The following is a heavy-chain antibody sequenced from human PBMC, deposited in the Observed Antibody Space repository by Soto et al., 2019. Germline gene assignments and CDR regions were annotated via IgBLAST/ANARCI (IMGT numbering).Heavy chain of an antibody. D-gene: IGHD3-9*01. CDR1: GGSISSSSYY. CDR3: AGHSAVLRYFRWFVP. V-gene: IGHV4-39*01. J-gene: IGHJ5*02. CDR2: IYYSGST. Sequence: PSETLSLTCTVSGGSISSSSYYWGWMRQPPGKGLEWIGSIYYSGSTYYNPSLKSRVTISVDTSKNQFSLKLSSVTAADKAVYYCAGHSAVLRYFRWFVPWGQGALVTVSS.